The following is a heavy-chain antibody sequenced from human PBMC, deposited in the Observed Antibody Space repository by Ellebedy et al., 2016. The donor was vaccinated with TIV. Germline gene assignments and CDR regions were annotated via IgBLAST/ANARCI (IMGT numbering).Heavy chain of an antibody. CDR2: ISGGGIST. J-gene: IGHJ4*02. D-gene: IGHD3-9*01. CDR1: GFTFSSYA. Sequence: GESLKISCAASGFTFSSYAMSWVRQAPGKGLEWVSAISGGGISTYYADSVKGRFTISRDNAKNSLFLQMDNLRADDTDVYYCARDPRPYLRYGHYDFWGQGTLVTVSS. V-gene: IGHV3-23*01. CDR3: ARDPRPYLRYGHYDF.